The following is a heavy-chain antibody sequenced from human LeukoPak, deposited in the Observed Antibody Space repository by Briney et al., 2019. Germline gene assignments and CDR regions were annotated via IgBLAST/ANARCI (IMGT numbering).Heavy chain of an antibody. V-gene: IGHV4-59*01. Sequence: PSETLSLTCTVSGGSISSYYWSWIRQPPGNGLEWIGYIYYSGSTSYNPSLKSRVTISVDTSKNQFSLKLSSVTAADTAVYYCARTTYYDFWSGYFNWFDPWGQGTLVTVSS. CDR2: IYYSGST. CDR1: GGSISSYY. D-gene: IGHD3-3*01. J-gene: IGHJ5*02. CDR3: ARTTYYDFWSGYFNWFDP.